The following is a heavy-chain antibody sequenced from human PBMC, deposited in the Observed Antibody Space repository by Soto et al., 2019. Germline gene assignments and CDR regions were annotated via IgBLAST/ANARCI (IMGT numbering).Heavy chain of an antibody. Sequence: EVQLLESGGGLAQPGGSLRLSCVASGFTFSSQAMGWVRQASGKGLEWVSVISASGTITYYADSVKGRFTISSDSSKNTLYIQMDSLRAEDTALYYCAKKKTGGYLFDFWGQGTLVTVSS. CDR1: GFTFSSQA. D-gene: IGHD1-26*01. V-gene: IGHV3-23*01. CDR3: AKKKTGGYLFDF. CDR2: ISASGTIT. J-gene: IGHJ4*02.